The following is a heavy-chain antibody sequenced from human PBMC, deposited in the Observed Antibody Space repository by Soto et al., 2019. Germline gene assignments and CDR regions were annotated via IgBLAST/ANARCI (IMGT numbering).Heavy chain of an antibody. Sequence: GGSLRLSCAASGFTFSSYSMNWVRRAPGKGLEWVSSISSSSSYIYYAESEKGRFTISRDNAKNSLYLQMNSLRAEDTAVYYFARPFEAAAGTTDDAFDIWGQGTMVTVSS. CDR1: GFTFSSYS. CDR2: ISSSSSYI. CDR3: ARPFEAAAGTTDDAFDI. J-gene: IGHJ3*02. D-gene: IGHD6-13*01. V-gene: IGHV3-21*01.